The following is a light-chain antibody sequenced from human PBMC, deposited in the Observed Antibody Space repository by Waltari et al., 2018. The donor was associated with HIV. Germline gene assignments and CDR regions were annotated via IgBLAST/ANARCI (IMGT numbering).Light chain of an antibody. Sequence: QSGLTQAPSVSGAPGQRVTISCTGGSSNIGGGYDVHWYQQIPAPAPKLLIYTNSDRPSGVPDRFAGSNSGASASLVITGLQPEDEAVYYCLSYETRRHYVFGPGTKVTVL. CDR1: SSNIGGGYD. CDR3: LSYETRRHYV. CDR2: TNS. V-gene: IGLV1-40*01. J-gene: IGLJ1*01.